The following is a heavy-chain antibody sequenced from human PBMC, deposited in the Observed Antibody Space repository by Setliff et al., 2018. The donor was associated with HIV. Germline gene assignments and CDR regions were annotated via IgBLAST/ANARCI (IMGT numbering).Heavy chain of an antibody. CDR3: ARLKSPTPYYYYGMDV. CDR1: GFSVRNFG. J-gene: IGHJ6*02. Sequence: GGSLRLSCTASGFSVRNFGRTWVRQAPGQGLEWVSVVSGSGDSTYYADSVKGRFTISRDSSKNTLYLQLSSLKASDTAMYYCARLKSPTPYYYYGMDVWGQGTTVTVSS. CDR2: VSGSGDST. V-gene: IGHV3-23*01. D-gene: IGHD2-21*02.